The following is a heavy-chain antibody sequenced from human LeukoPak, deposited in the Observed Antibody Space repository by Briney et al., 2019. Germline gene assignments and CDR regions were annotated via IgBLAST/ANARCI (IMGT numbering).Heavy chain of an antibody. Sequence: GGSLRLSCAASGFTFSSYGMHWVRQAPGKGLEWVAVISYDGSNKYYADSVKGRFTISRDNSKNTLYLQMNSLRAEDTAVYYCAKDSRAYCGGDCLFDYWGQGTLVTVSS. D-gene: IGHD2-21*02. CDR1: GFTFSSYG. CDR2: ISYDGSNK. CDR3: AKDSRAYCGGDCLFDY. J-gene: IGHJ4*02. V-gene: IGHV3-30*18.